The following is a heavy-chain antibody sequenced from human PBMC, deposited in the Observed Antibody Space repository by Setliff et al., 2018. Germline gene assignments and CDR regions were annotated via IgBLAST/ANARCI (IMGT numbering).Heavy chain of an antibody. CDR2: MNPNSGNT. J-gene: IGHJ6*02. Sequence: EASVKVSCKASGYTFTSYDINWVRQATGQGLEWMGWMNPNSGNTGYAQKFQGRVTMTRNTSISTAYMELSSLRSEDTAVYYCARAYYGTVNGYSSYYGLDVWGQGTTVTVSS. V-gene: IGHV1-8*02. CDR3: ARAYYGTVNGYSSYYGLDV. D-gene: IGHD3-9*01. CDR1: GYTFTSYD.